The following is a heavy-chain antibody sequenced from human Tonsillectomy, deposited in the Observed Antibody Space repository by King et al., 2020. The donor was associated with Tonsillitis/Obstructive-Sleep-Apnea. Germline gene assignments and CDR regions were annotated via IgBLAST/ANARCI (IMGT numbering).Heavy chain of an antibody. CDR2: IIPIFGTA. Sequence: QLVQSGAEVKKPGSSVKVSCKASGGTFSSYSISWVRQAPGQGLEWMGGIIPIFGTANYAQKFQGRVTISAAESTRTAYMELSSLRSEDTAVYYCARGALTFGGVIEDDAFDIWGQGTMVTVSS. CDR1: GGTFSSYS. CDR3: ARGALTFGGVIEDDAFDI. D-gene: IGHD3-16*01. J-gene: IGHJ3*02. V-gene: IGHV1-69*12.